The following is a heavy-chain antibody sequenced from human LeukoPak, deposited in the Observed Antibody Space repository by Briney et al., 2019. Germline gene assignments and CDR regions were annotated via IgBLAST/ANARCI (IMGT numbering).Heavy chain of an antibody. CDR2: IYYSGST. V-gene: IGHV4-59*12. CDR1: GGSISSYY. Sequence: SETLSLTCTVSGGSISSYYWSWIRQPPGKGLEWIGYIYYSGSTNYNPSLKSRVTISVDTSKNQFSLKLSSVTAADTAVYYCARELRTGTRYFDYWGQGTLVTVSS. J-gene: IGHJ4*02. D-gene: IGHD1-7*01. CDR3: ARELRTGTRYFDY.